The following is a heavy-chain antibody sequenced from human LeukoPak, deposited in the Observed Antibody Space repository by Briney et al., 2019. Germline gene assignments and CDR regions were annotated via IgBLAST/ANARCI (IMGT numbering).Heavy chain of an antibody. Sequence: SETLSLTCTVSGGSISSSSYYWGWIRQPPGKGLEWIGSIYYSGSTYYNPSLKSRVTISVDTSKNQFSLKLSSVTAADTAVYYCARDYSSSWYDEGWGDAFDIWGQGTMVTVSS. D-gene: IGHD6-13*01. CDR1: GGSISSSSYY. V-gene: IGHV4-39*07. CDR2: IYYSGST. J-gene: IGHJ3*02. CDR3: ARDYSSSWYDEGWGDAFDI.